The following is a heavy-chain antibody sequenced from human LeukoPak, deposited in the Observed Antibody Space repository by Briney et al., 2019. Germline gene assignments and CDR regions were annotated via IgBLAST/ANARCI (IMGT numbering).Heavy chain of an antibody. CDR2: IYYTGTT. Sequence: SETLSLTCAVSGGSISSGGYYWSWIRQPPGKALGWIGYIYYTGTTKYNPSLKSRATISLDTSKNQFSLKLTSVTAADTALFFCARGYDIDVWGQGTTVTVSS. V-gene: IGHV4-61*08. CDR3: ARGYDIDV. J-gene: IGHJ6*02. CDR1: GGSISSGGYY.